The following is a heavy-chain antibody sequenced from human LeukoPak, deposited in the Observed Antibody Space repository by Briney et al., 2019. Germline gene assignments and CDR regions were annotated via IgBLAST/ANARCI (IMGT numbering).Heavy chain of an antibody. V-gene: IGHV3-30*03. Sequence: PGGSLRLSCAASGFTFSSYGMHWVRQAPGKGLEWVAVISYDGSDKYSADSVKGRFTISRDNSKNTLYLQMNSLRAEDTAVYYCARDKDGYSPTLGYWGQGTLVTVSS. CDR1: GFTFSSYG. CDR3: ARDKDGYSPTLGY. J-gene: IGHJ4*02. CDR2: ISYDGSDK. D-gene: IGHD2-15*01.